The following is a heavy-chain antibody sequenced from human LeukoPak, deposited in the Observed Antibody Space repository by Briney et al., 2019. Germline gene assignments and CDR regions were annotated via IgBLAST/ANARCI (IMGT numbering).Heavy chain of an antibody. J-gene: IGHJ5*02. CDR1: GGSISSYY. CDR2: IYYSGST. V-gene: IGHV4-59*08. Sequence: PSETLSLTCTVSGGSISSYYWSWIRQPPGKGLEWTGYIYYSGSTNYNPSLKSRVTISVDTSKNQFSLKLSSVTAADTAVYYCARHGYCSSTSCPRPSDWFDPWGQGTLVTVSS. CDR3: ARHGYCSSTSCPRPSDWFDP. D-gene: IGHD2-2*03.